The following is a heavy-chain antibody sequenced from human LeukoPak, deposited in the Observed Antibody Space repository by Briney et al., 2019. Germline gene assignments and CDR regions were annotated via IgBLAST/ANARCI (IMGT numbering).Heavy chain of an antibody. CDR3: AKDYSGYDRQGEFDY. J-gene: IGHJ4*02. V-gene: IGHV3-9*01. CDR1: GFTFDDYA. D-gene: IGHD5-12*01. Sequence: GGSLKLSCAASGFTFDDYAMHWVRQAPGKGLEWVSGISWNSGSIGYADSVKGRFTISRDNAKNSLYLQMNSLRAEDTALYYCAKDYSGYDRQGEFDYWGQGTLVTVSS. CDR2: ISWNSGSI.